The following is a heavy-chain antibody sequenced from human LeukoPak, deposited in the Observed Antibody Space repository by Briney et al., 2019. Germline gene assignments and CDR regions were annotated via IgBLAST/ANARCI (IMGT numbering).Heavy chain of an antibody. V-gene: IGHV4-34*01. J-gene: IGHJ4*02. CDR1: GGSFSGYY. CDR3: ARDYCSSTSCPFDY. D-gene: IGHD2-2*01. Sequence: SETLSLTCAVYGGSFSGYYWSWIRQPPGKGLEWIGEINHSGSTNYNPSLKSRVTISVDTSKNQFSLKLSSVTAADTAVYYCARDYCSSTSCPFDYRGQGTLVTVSS. CDR2: INHSGST.